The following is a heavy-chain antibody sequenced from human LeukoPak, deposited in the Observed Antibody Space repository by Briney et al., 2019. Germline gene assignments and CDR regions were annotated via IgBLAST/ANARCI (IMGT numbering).Heavy chain of an antibody. V-gene: IGHV1-8*03. CDR2: MNPNSGNT. CDR3: ARGDQFNYGSGSDYFDY. J-gene: IGHJ4*02. Sequence: ASVKVSCKASGYTFTSYDINWVRQATGQGLEWMGWMNPNSGNTGYAQKFQGRVTITRNTSLSTAYMELSSLRSEDTAVYYCARGDQFNYGSGSDYFDYWGQGTLVTVSS. CDR1: GYTFTSYD. D-gene: IGHD3-10*01.